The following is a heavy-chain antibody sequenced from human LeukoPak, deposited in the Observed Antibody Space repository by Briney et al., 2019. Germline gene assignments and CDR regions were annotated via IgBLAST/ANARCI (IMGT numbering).Heavy chain of an antibody. V-gene: IGHV1-8*01. CDR1: GYTFTSYD. Sequence: ASVKVSCKCSGYTFTSYDINWVRQPTGQGLEWMGWMNPNSGNTGYAQNFQGRVTMTRNTSISTAYMELSSLRSEGTAVYYCARGQNSCGSDSCYILWGQGTLVTVSS. CDR3: ARGQNSCGSDSCYIL. CDR2: MNPNSGNT. D-gene: IGHD2-2*02. J-gene: IGHJ4*02.